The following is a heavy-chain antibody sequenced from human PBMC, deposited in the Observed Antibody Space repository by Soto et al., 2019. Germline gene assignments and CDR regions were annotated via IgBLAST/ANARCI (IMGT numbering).Heavy chain of an antibody. V-gene: IGHV4-30-4*01. CDR2: IYYSGST. CDR3: AIERPEGARTDP. D-gene: IGHD1-26*01. J-gene: IGHJ5*02. Sequence: SETLSHTCTVSGGSISSGDYYWSWIRQPPGKGLEWIGYIYYSGSTYYNPSLKSRVTISVDTSKNQFSLELSSVTAADTAVYYCAIERPEGARTDPCGHATLVPV. CDR1: GGSISSGDYY.